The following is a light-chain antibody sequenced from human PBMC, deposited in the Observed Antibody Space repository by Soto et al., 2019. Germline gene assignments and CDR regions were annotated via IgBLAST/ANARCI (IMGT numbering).Light chain of an antibody. J-gene: IGLJ1*01. Sequence: QSALTQPASVSGSPGQPITISCVGTSSDVGRYTYVSWYQQYPGKAPKLIIYDVYNRPSGVSNRFSGSKSGNTASLTISGLQAEDEADYYCTSYTSASTPYVFGSGTKVTVL. V-gene: IGLV2-14*01. CDR1: SSDVGRYTY. CDR2: DVY. CDR3: TSYTSASTPYV.